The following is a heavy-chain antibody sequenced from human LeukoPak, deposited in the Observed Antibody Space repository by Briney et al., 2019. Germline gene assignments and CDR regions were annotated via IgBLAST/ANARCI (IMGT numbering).Heavy chain of an antibody. V-gene: IGHV4-30-2*01. CDR2: IAHSGST. CDR3: ARGSGSYYDNSGLDY. Sequence: SETLSLTCAVSGGSISSGDYSWNWIRQPPGKGLEWIGYIAHSGSTYYSPSLKSRVTISVDRSKNQFSPKLSSVTAADTAVYYCARGSGSYYDNSGLDYWGQGTLVTVSS. J-gene: IGHJ4*02. CDR1: GGSISSGDYS. D-gene: IGHD3-22*01.